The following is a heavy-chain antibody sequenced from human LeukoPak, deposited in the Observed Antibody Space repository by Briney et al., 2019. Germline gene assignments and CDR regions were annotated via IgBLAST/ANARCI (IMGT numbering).Heavy chain of an antibody. V-gene: IGHV4-59*01. CDR1: GGSISSYY. D-gene: IGHD3-16*01. Sequence: SETLSLTCTVSGGSISSYYWSWIRQPPGKGLEWIGYIYYSGSTNYNPSLKSRVTISVDASKNQFSLKLRSVTAADTAVYYCARDPVGAEHAFDIWGQGTMVTVSS. J-gene: IGHJ3*02. CDR2: IYYSGST. CDR3: ARDPVGAEHAFDI.